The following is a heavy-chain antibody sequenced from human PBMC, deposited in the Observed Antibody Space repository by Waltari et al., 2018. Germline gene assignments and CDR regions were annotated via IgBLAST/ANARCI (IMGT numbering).Heavy chain of an antibody. CDR2: IHTSGST. CDR3: ARVVKGVIYVDF. J-gene: IGHJ4*02. Sequence: QLHLQESGPGLVKPSETLSLTCSVSGGSISGSSRYWGWIRQSPGKGREWIGFIHTSGSTFYNPSLQSRVTISVDTSKNQFSLKLTSVTASDTAVYYCARVVKGVIYVDFWGQGTLVTVSS. V-gene: IGHV4-39*01. D-gene: IGHD3-10*01. CDR1: GGSISGSSRY.